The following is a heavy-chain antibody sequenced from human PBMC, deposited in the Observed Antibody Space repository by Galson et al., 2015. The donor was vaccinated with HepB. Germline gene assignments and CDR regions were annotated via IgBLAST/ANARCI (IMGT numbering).Heavy chain of an antibody. CDR3: ARGQYCITGACPYYFDY. CDR2: FDPEDGET. CDR1: GYTLTELS. J-gene: IGHJ4*01. D-gene: IGHD2-8*02. V-gene: IGHV1-24*01. Sequence: SVKVSCKVSGYTLTELSMHWVRQAPGKGLEWMGGFDPEDGETIYAQKFQGRVTMTEDTSTDTAYLELSSLKSEDTAMYYCARGQYCITGACPYYFDYWGHGIMVTVSS.